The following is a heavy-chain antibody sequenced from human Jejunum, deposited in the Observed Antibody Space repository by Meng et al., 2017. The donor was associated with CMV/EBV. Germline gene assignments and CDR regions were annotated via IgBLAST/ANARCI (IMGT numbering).Heavy chain of an antibody. D-gene: IGHD5-18*01. V-gene: IGHV3-21*01. CDR1: GFTFSSYA. Sequence: GFTFSSYAMNWGRQAPGKGLEWVSFIGSSGRTIYFADSVKDRFTISRDNAKNSLYLQMNNLTVEDTAMYYCTRGGWRYSFGSFDYWGQGALVTVSS. CDR3: TRGGWRYSFGSFDY. CDR2: IGSSGRTI. J-gene: IGHJ4*02.